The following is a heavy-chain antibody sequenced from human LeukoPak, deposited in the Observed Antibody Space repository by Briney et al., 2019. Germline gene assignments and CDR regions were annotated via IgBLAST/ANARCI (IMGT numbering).Heavy chain of an antibody. J-gene: IGHJ4*02. CDR3: ARVDGYFVDH. V-gene: IGHV4-59*02. CDR1: GGSVSSYY. Sequence: SETLSLTCTVSGGSVSSYYWSWIRQPPGKGLEWIGYIYYSGSTNYNPSLKSRVTISVDTSKNQFSLKLSSVTAADTAVYYCARVDGYFVDHWGQGTLVTVSS. D-gene: IGHD3-9*01. CDR2: IYYSGST.